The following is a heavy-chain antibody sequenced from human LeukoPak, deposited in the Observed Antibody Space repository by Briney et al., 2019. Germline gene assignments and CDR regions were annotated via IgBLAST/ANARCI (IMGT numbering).Heavy chain of an antibody. V-gene: IGHV4-59*08. CDR1: GGSISSYY. D-gene: IGHD3-3*01. CDR2: IYYSGST. J-gene: IGHJ5*02. Sequence: SETLYLTCTVSGGSISSYYWSWIRQPPGKGLEWIGYIYYSGSTNYNPSLKSRVTISVDTSKNQFSLKLSSVTAADTAVYYCAGRDKSGNWFDPWGQGTLVTVSS. CDR3: AGRDKSGNWFDP.